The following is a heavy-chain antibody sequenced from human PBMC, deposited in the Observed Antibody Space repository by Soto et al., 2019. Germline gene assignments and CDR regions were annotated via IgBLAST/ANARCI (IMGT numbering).Heavy chain of an antibody. V-gene: IGHV3-30-3*01. CDR2: ISYDGSNK. CDR3: ATGRGEAAAAFDY. CDR1: GFTFSSYA. J-gene: IGHJ4*02. D-gene: IGHD6-13*01. Sequence: QVQLVESGGGVVQPGRSLRLSCAASGFTFSSYAMHWVRQAPGKGLEWVAVISYDGSNKYYADSVKGRFTISRDNSKNTLYLQMNSLRAEDTAVYDCATGRGEAAAAFDYWGQGTLVTVSS.